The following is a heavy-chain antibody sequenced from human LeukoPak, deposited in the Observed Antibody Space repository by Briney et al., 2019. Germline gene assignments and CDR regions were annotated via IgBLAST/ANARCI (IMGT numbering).Heavy chain of an antibody. CDR2: INANSGGT. Sequence: ASVKVSCKASGYTFTGYYMHWVRQAPGQGLEWMGWINANSGGTNYAQKFQGRVTMTRDTSISTAYMELSRLRSDDTAVYYCARVPHYYGSGSYRWLDPWGQGTLVTVSS. CDR3: ARVPHYYGSGSYRWLDP. J-gene: IGHJ5*02. D-gene: IGHD3-10*01. CDR1: GYTFTGYY. V-gene: IGHV1-2*02.